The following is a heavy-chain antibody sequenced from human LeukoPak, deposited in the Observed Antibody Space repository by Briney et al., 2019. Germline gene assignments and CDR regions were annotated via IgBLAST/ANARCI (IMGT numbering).Heavy chain of an antibody. CDR1: GFTFGDYV. CDR2: IINKPFGETT. D-gene: IGHD3-10*01. CDR3: TRERALYGSGKDFDF. J-gene: IGHJ4*02. Sequence: GGSLRLSCSATGFTFGDYVMSWFRQAPGKGLEWVGLIINKPFGETTQYAAPVKGRFTISRDDSNNIAYLQMNSLKTEDTAVYFCTRERALYGSGKDFDFWGQGTLVTVSS. V-gene: IGHV3-49*03.